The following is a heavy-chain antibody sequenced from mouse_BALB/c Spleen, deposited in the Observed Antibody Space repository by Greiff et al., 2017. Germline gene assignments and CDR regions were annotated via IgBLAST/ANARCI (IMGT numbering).Heavy chain of an antibody. CDR1: GYTFTSYY. Sequence: QVQLKQSGPELVKPGASVRISCKASGYTFTSYYIHWVKQRPGQGLEWIGWIYPGNVNTKYNEKFKGKATLTADKSSSTAYMQLSSLTSEDSAVYFCARSGNDYDDAWFAYWGQGTLVTVSA. D-gene: IGHD2-4*01. V-gene: IGHV1S56*01. CDR3: ARSGNDYDDAWFAY. CDR2: IYPGNVNT. J-gene: IGHJ3*01.